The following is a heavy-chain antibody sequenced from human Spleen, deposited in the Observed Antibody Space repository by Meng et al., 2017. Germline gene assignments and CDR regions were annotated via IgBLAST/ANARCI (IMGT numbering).Heavy chain of an antibody. Sequence: GESLKISCAASGFTFSSYGMHWVRQAPGKGLEWVAVIWYDGSNKYYADSVKGRFTISRVNSKNTLYLQMNSLRAEDTAVYYCARAPKNGDCDYWGQGTLVTVSS. J-gene: IGHJ4*02. V-gene: IGHV3-33*01. CDR2: IWYDGSNK. CDR1: GFTFSSYG. CDR3: ARAPKNGDCDY. D-gene: IGHD4-17*01.